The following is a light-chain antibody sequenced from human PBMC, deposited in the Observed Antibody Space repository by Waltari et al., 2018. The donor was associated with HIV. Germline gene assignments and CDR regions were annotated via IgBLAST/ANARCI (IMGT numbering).Light chain of an antibody. V-gene: IGLV3-27*01. CDR3: FSAADDNLRV. Sequence: SYELTHPSSVSVSPGQTARITCSGDALTIYYARWYKQRPGQAPVLVIYKNTERPSGIPGRFSGSRSGTTVTLTISGAQVGDEADYYCFSAADDNLRVFGGGTKLTVL. J-gene: IGLJ3*02. CDR1: ALTIYY. CDR2: KNT.